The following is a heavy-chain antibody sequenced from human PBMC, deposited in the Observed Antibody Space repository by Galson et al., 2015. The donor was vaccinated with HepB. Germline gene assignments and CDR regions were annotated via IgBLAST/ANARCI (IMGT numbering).Heavy chain of an antibody. Sequence: PALVEPTQTLTLTCTFSGFSLSTSGVGVGWIRQPPGKALEWLALIYWDDDKRYSPPLKSRLTITKDTSKNQVVLTMTNMDPVDTATYYCAHRRGSINGARSNYYYYYYMDVWGKGTTVTVSS. CDR3: AHRRGSINGARSNYYYYYYMDV. CDR2: IYWDDDK. D-gene: IGHD3-10*01. J-gene: IGHJ6*03. CDR1: GFSLSTSGVG. V-gene: IGHV2-5*02.